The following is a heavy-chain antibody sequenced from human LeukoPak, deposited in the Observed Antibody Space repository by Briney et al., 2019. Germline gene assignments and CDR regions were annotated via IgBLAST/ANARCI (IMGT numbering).Heavy chain of an antibody. Sequence: SETLSLTCAVSGGSISSGGYSWSWIRQPPGKGLEWIGSIYHSGSTYYNPSLKSRVTISVDTSKNQFSLKLSSVTAADTAVYYCARIVGANGGAYWGQGTLVTVSS. J-gene: IGHJ4*02. CDR3: ARIVGANGGAY. CDR2: IYHSGST. CDR1: GGSISSGGYS. D-gene: IGHD1-26*01. V-gene: IGHV4-30-2*03.